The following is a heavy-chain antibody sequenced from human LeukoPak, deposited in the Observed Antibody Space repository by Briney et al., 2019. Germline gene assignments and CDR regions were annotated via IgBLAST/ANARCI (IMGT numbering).Heavy chain of an antibody. CDR2: IRSKAYGGAT. D-gene: IGHD6-13*01. J-gene: IGHJ4*02. V-gene: IGHV3-49*04. CDR3: TRDRRGGRAAADYFDY. Sequence: PGGSLRLSCTASGFTFGDYAMSWVRQAPGKGLEWVGFIRSKAYGGATEYAASVKGRFTISRDDSKSLAYLQMNSLKTEDTAVYYCTRDRRGGRAAADYFDYWGQGTLVTVSS. CDR1: GFTFGDYA.